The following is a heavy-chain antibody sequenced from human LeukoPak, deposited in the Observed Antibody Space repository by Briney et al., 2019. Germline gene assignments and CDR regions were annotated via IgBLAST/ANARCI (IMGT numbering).Heavy chain of an antibody. CDR2: ISGSGGST. J-gene: IGHJ4*02. CDR1: GFTFSSYA. D-gene: IGHD6-19*01. CDR3: AKVRGWYGEEVDYFDY. V-gene: IGHV3-23*01. Sequence: PGGSLRLSCAASGFTFSSYAMSWVRQAPGKGLEWVSAISGSGGSTYYADSVKGRFTISRDNSKNTLYLQMNSLRAEDTAVYYCAKVRGWYGEEVDYFDYWGQGTLVTVSS.